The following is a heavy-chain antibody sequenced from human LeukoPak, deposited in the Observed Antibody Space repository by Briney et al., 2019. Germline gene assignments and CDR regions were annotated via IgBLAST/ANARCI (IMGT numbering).Heavy chain of an antibody. CDR1: GGTFSSYA. CDR2: IIPIFGTA. CDR3: ARESSPYYDYVWGSYRYSLD. V-gene: IGHV1-69*05. D-gene: IGHD3-16*02. Sequence: SVKVSCKASGGTFSSYAISWVRQAPGQGLEWMGGIIPIFGTANYAQKLQGRVTITTDESTSTAYMELSSLRSEDTAVYYCARESSPYYDYVWGSYRYSLDWGQGTLVTVSS. J-gene: IGHJ4*02.